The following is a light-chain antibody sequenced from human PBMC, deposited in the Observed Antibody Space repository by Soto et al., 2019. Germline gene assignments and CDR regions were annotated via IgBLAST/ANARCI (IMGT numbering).Light chain of an antibody. J-gene: IGKJ2*01. V-gene: IGKV3-15*01. CDR2: GAS. Sequence: EIVMTQSPATLSVSPGERATLSCRASQSVSSNLAWYQQKPGQAPRLLIYGASTRATGIPARFSGSGSVTEFTLTISSLQSEDFAVYYCQQYNNWPPYTFGQVTKLEIK. CDR3: QQYNNWPPYT. CDR1: QSVSSN.